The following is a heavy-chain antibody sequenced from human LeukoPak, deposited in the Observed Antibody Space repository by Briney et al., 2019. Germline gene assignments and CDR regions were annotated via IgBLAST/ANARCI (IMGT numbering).Heavy chain of an antibody. CDR2: ISGSGGNT. V-gene: IGHV3-23*01. Sequence: GGSLRLSCAASGFTFSSYAMSWVRQAPGKGLEWVSAISGSGGNTYYADSVKGRFTISRDNSKSTLYLQMNSLRAEDTAVYYYAKDLGPYSNYGWFDPWGQGTLVTVSS. J-gene: IGHJ5*02. CDR3: AKDLGPYSNYGWFDP. D-gene: IGHD4-11*01. CDR1: GFTFSSYA.